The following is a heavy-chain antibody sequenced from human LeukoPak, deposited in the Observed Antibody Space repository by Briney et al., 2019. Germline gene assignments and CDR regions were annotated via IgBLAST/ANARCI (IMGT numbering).Heavy chain of an antibody. D-gene: IGHD2-2*01. J-gene: IGHJ3*02. CDR1: GGSISSSNW. Sequence: SGTLSPTCAVSGGSISSSNWWSWVRQPPGKGLEWIGEIYHSGSTNYNPSLKSRVTISVDKSKNQFSLKLSSVTAADTAVYYCARDAPAAPQDAFDIWGQGTMVTVSS. CDR2: IYHSGST. V-gene: IGHV4-4*02. CDR3: ARDAPAAPQDAFDI.